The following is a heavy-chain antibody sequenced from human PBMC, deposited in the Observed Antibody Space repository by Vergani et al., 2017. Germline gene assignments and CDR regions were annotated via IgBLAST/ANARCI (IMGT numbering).Heavy chain of an antibody. D-gene: IGHD3-10*01. Sequence: QVQLVQSGAEVKKPGASVKVSCKVSGYTLTELSMHWVRQAPGKGLEWMGGFDPEDGETIYAQKFQGRVTITADESTSTAYMELSSLRSEDTAVYYCAREHYGSGSLYYFDYWGQGTLVTVSS. J-gene: IGHJ4*02. CDR2: FDPEDGET. CDR1: GYTLTELS. CDR3: AREHYGSGSLYYFDY. V-gene: IGHV1-24*01.